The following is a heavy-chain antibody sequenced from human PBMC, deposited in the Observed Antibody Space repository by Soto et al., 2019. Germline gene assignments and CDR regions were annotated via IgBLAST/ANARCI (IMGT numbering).Heavy chain of an antibody. V-gene: IGHV4-61*01. CDR3: ARSGGGSGWL. Sequence: SETLSLTCTVSGDSVSTGNKYWSWSRQPPGKALEWIAYIYSSGSTNYNPPLKSRVTISRDTSKNQFSLKMTSVTAEDTAVYYCARSGGGSGWLGGQGTLVTVSS. D-gene: IGHD6-19*01. CDR2: IYSSGST. J-gene: IGHJ4*02. CDR1: GDSVSTGNKY.